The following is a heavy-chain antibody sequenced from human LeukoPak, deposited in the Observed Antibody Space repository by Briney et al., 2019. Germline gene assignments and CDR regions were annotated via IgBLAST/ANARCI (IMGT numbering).Heavy chain of an antibody. CDR3: ARGTPQYCSGGSCSSYFQH. CDR2: MNPNSGNT. Sequence: GASVKVSCKASGYTFTSYDINWVGQATGQGLEWMGWMNPNSGNTGYAPKFQGRVTMTRNTSIRTAYMELSSLRSEDTAVYYCARGTPQYCSGGSCSSYFQHWGQGTLVTVSS. V-gene: IGHV1-8*01. J-gene: IGHJ1*01. CDR1: GYTFTSYD. D-gene: IGHD2-15*01.